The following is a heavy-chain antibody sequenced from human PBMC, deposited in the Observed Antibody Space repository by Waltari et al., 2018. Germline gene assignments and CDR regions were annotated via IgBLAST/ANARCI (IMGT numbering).Heavy chain of an antibody. Sequence: QVQLVQSGAEVKKPGSSVKVSCKASGGPFSSYAISWVRPAPGEGLEWMGGIIPIFGTANYAQKFQGRVTITTDESTSTAYMELSSLRSEDTAVYYCARTTRRITIFGVVPALPGYWGQGTLVTVSS. CDR3: ARTTRRITIFGVVPALPGY. CDR1: GGPFSSYA. CDR2: IIPIFGTA. V-gene: IGHV1-69*05. D-gene: IGHD3-3*01. J-gene: IGHJ4*02.